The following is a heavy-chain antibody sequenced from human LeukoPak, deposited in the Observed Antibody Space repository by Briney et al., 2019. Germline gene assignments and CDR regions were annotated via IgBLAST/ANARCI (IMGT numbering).Heavy chain of an antibody. Sequence: SETLSLTCAVYGGSFSGYYWSWLRQPPGKGLEWIGEINHSEATDYNPSFKSRATILVDTSKNQFSLKLSSVTAADTAVYCCAREAQYCSGGRCYGGYFQHWGQGTLVTVSS. CDR3: AREAQYCSGGRCYGGYFQH. V-gene: IGHV4-34*01. CDR2: INHSEAT. J-gene: IGHJ1*01. CDR1: GGSFSGYY. D-gene: IGHD2-15*01.